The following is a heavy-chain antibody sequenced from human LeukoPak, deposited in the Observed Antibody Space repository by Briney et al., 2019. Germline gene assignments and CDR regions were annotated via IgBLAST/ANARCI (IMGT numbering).Heavy chain of an antibody. J-gene: IGHJ4*02. Sequence: GGSLRLSCAASGFTFSSYAMSWVRQAPGKGLEWVSTIGGSGGDTYYADSMKGRFTISRDNSKNTLYLQVNSLRVEDTAVYYCAKPLVAVADYDYWGQGTLVTVSS. D-gene: IGHD6-19*01. CDR2: IGGSGGDT. CDR1: GFTFSSYA. V-gene: IGHV3-23*01. CDR3: AKPLVAVADYDY.